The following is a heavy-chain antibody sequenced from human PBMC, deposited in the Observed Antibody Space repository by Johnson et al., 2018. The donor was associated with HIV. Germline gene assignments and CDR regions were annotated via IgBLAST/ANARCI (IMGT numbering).Heavy chain of an antibody. Sequence: VQLVESGGGVVQPGGSLRLSCAASGFTFSSYWMHWVRQAPGKGLEWVSVIYSGGSTYSADSVKGRFTISRDNSKNTLYLHMNSLRVEDTAVYYCARDQRNGWNRGAFDIWGQGTVVTVSS. CDR3: ARDQRNGWNRGAFDI. V-gene: IGHV3-66*01. CDR2: IYSGGST. CDR1: GFTFSSYW. D-gene: IGHD5-24*01. J-gene: IGHJ3*02.